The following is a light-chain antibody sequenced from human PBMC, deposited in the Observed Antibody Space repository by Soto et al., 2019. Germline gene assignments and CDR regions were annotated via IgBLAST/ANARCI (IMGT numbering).Light chain of an antibody. Sequence: DIQMTQSTSALSASLGERFTITCRASQVISNYLAWFQQKPGKAPKSLIYAASTLQSGVPSRFSASRSGAYFTLTITSLQPEDFATYYCQQYDNYPLTFGGGTKVDIK. CDR1: QVISNY. CDR3: QQYDNYPLT. J-gene: IGKJ4*01. V-gene: IGKV1-16*01. CDR2: AAS.